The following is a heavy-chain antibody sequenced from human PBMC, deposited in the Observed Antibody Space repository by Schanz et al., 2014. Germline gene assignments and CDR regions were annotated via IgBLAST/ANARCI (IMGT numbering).Heavy chain of an antibody. V-gene: IGHV3-74*02. CDR3: ASPLGTNYYYYGLDV. CDR2: INSDGSTT. J-gene: IGHJ6*02. Sequence: EVQLVESGGGLVQPGGSLTLSCAASGFTFSSYWMHWVRQAPGKGLVWVSRINSDGSTTIYADSVKGRFTISRDNAKNTLYLQMNSLRAEDTAVYYCASPLGTNYYYYGLDVWGQGTMVSVSS. CDR1: GFTFSSYW.